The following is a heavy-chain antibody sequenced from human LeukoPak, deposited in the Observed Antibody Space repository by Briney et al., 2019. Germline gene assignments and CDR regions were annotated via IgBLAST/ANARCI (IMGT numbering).Heavy chain of an antibody. V-gene: IGHV1-69*05. CDR1: GGTFSSYA. CDR2: IIPIFGTA. J-gene: IGHJ4*02. CDR3: ARDLGD. Sequence: SVKVSCKASGGTFSSYAISWVRQAPGQGLEWMGGIIPIFGTANYAQKLQGRVTMTTDTSTSTAYMELRSLRSDDTAVYYCARDLGDWGQGTLVTVSS.